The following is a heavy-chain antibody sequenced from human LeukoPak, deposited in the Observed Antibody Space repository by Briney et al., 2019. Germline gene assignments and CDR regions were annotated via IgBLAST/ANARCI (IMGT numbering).Heavy chain of an antibody. J-gene: IGHJ6*03. V-gene: IGHV1-18*01. D-gene: IGHD4-23*01. CDR1: GYTFTSYG. Sequence: ASVKVSCKASGYTFTSYGISWVRQAPGQGLEWMGWISAYNGNTNYAQKLQGRVTMTTDTSTSTAYMELRSRRSDDTAVYYCARDRKTTVVYYYYYYYMDVWGKGTTVTISS. CDR3: ARDRKTTVVYYYYYYYMDV. CDR2: ISAYNGNT.